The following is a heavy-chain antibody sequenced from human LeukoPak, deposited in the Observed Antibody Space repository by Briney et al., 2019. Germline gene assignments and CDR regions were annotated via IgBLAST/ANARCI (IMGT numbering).Heavy chain of an antibody. Sequence: GGSLRLSCTVSGFTVSSNSMSWVRQAPGKGLEWVSFIYSDNTHYSDSVKGRFTISRDNAKNSLYLQMNSLRAEDTAVYYCARRLVVGATRPYYYMDVWGKGTTVTVSS. CDR1: GFTVSSNS. CDR3: ARRLVVGATRPYYYMDV. V-gene: IGHV3-53*01. CDR2: IYSDNT. J-gene: IGHJ6*03. D-gene: IGHD1-26*01.